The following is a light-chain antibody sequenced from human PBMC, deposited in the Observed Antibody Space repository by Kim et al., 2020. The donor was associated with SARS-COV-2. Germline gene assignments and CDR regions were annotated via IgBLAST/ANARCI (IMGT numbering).Light chain of an antibody. CDR3: NSPDSSGNHWV. V-gene: IGLV3-19*01. J-gene: IGLJ3*02. CDR1: SIGSYY. Sequence: ALGQTVSITCKRGSIGSYYAGCYQQQPAQNPVLVIYDKNSRPSGIPDRFSGSSSGNTASLTITGAQAEDEADYYCNSPDSSGNHWVFGGGTQLTVL. CDR2: DKN.